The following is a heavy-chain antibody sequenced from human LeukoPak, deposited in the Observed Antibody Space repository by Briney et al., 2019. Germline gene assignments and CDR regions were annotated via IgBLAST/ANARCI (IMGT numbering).Heavy chain of an antibody. Sequence: SVKVSCKASGYTFTSYAISWVRQAPGQGLEWMGGIIPIFGTANYAQKFQGRVTITADESTSTAYMELSSLRSEDTAVYYCATPTFQGSGSYYLDYWGQGTLVTVSS. CDR3: ATPTFQGSGSYYLDY. V-gene: IGHV1-69*13. J-gene: IGHJ4*02. CDR2: IIPIFGTA. CDR1: GYTFTSYA. D-gene: IGHD1-26*01.